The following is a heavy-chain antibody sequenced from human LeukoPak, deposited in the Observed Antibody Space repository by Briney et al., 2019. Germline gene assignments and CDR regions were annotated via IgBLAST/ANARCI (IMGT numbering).Heavy chain of an antibody. D-gene: IGHD1-1*01. CDR1: GFTFSSYG. V-gene: IGHV3-23*01. CDR3: AKDQSWNDAFDY. Sequence: GGSLRLSCAASGFTFSSYGMSWVRQAPGKGLEWVSAISGSGGSTYYADSVKGRFTISRDNSKNTLYLQMNSLRAEDTAVYYCAKDQSWNDAFDYWGQGTLVTVSS. CDR2: ISGSGGST. J-gene: IGHJ4*02.